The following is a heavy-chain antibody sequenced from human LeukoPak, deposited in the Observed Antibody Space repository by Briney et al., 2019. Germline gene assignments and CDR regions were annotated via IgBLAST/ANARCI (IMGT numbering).Heavy chain of an antibody. CDR3: AKDIAYYYGSGSSWYFDY. D-gene: IGHD3-10*01. V-gene: IGHV3-9*01. Sequence: GGSLRLSCAASGFTFDDYAKHWVRQAPGKGLEWVSGISWNSGSIGYADSVKGRFTISRDNAKNSLYLQMNSLRAEDTALYYCAKDIAYYYGSGSSWYFDYWGQGTLVTVSS. J-gene: IGHJ4*02. CDR1: GFTFDDYA. CDR2: ISWNSGSI.